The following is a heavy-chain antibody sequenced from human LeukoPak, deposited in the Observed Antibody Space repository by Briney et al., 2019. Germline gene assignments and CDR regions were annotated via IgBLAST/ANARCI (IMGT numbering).Heavy chain of an antibody. CDR3: ARHLPGELWYFDY. D-gene: IGHD3-10*01. V-gene: IGHV4-59*08. CDR1: GGSISSYY. J-gene: IGHJ4*02. Sequence: SETLSLTCTVSGGSISSYYWSWIRQPPGKGLEWIGYIYYSGSTNCNPSLKSRVTISVDTSKNQFSLKLSSVTAADTAVYYCARHLPGELWYFDYWGQGTLVTVSS. CDR2: IYYSGST.